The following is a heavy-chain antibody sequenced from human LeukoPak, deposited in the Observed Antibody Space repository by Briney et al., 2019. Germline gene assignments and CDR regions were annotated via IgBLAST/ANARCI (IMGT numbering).Heavy chain of an antibody. J-gene: IGHJ2*01. Sequence: SETLSLTCTVSGGSISSYYWSWIRQPPGKGLEWIGYIYYSGSTNYNPSLKSRVTISVDTSKNQFSLKLSSVSAADAAVYYCARDWPQQKDWYFDLWGRGTLVTVSS. CDR2: IYYSGST. V-gene: IGHV4-59*01. CDR1: GGSISSYY. D-gene: IGHD1/OR15-1a*01. CDR3: ARDWPQQKDWYFDL.